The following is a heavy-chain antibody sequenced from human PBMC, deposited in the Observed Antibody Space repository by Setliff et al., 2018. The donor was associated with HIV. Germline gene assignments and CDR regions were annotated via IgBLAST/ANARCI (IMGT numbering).Heavy chain of an antibody. CDR3: ARDAFDYTAYYYSYMDV. CDR2: MNPNSGNT. Sequence: GASVKVSCKASGYTFTSYDINWVRQATGQGLEWMGWMNPNSGNTGYAQKFQGRVTMTRNTSISTAYMELSSLRSEDTAVYYCARDAFDYTAYYYSYMDVWGKGTTVTVSS. V-gene: IGHV1-8*02. D-gene: IGHD4-4*01. J-gene: IGHJ6*03. CDR1: GYTFTSYD.